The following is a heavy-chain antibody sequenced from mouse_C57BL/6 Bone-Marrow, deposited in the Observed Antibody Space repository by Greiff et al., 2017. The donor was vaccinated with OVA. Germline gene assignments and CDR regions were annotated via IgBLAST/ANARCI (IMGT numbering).Heavy chain of an antibody. CDR3: TNFYYYGSSYVSYFDV. CDR2: IDPENGDT. D-gene: IGHD1-1*01. V-gene: IGHV14-4*01. Sequence: VQLQQSGAELVRPGASVKLSCTASGFNIKDDYMHWVKQRPEQGLEWIGWIDPENGDTEYASKFQGKATITADTSSNTAYLQLSSLTSEDTAVYYCTNFYYYGSSYVSYFDVWGTGTTVTVSS. CDR1: GFNIKDDY. J-gene: IGHJ1*03.